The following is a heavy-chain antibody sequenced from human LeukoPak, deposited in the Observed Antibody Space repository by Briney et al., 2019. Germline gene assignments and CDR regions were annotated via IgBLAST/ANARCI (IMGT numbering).Heavy chain of an antibody. Sequence: AGGSLRLSCAASGFTFSSYSMNWVRQAPGKGLEWVSYISSSSSTIYYADSVKGRFTISRDNAKNSLYLQMNSLRAEDTAVYYCARESLYDFWSGYPGAFDIWGQGTMVTVSS. CDR2: ISSSSSTI. J-gene: IGHJ3*02. V-gene: IGHV3-48*01. D-gene: IGHD3-3*01. CDR3: ARESLYDFWSGYPGAFDI. CDR1: GFTFSSYS.